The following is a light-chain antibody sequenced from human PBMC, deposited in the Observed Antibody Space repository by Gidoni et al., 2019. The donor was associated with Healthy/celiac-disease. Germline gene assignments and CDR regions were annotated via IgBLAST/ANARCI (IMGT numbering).Light chain of an antibody. V-gene: IGLV1-47*02. Sequence: QSVLTQPPSASGTPGPRVTISCSGSSHNIGSNYVYWYQQLPGTAPKLLIYSNNQRPSGVPDRFSGSKSGTSASLAISGLRSEDEADYYCAAWDDSLSGHVVFGGGTKLTVL. CDR3: AAWDDSLSGHVV. CDR2: SNN. CDR1: SHNIGSNY. J-gene: IGLJ2*01.